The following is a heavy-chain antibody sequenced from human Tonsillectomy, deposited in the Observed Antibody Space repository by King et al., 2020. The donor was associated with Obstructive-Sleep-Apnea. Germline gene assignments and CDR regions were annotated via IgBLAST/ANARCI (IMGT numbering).Heavy chain of an antibody. J-gene: IGHJ3*02. D-gene: IGHD3-10*01. CDR1: GFTFDDYA. Sequence: QLVQSGGGLVQPGRSLRLSCAASGFTFDDYAMHWVRQAPGKGLEWVSGISWNSGSIGYADSVKGRFTISRDNAKNSLYLQMNSLRAEDTALYYCAKDIPRLRGVIGGVNAFDIWGQGTMVTVSS. CDR3: AKDIPRLRGVIGGVNAFDI. V-gene: IGHV3-9*01. CDR2: ISWNSGSI.